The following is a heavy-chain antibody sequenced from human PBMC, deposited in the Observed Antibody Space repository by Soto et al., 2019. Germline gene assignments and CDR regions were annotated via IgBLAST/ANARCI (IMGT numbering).Heavy chain of an antibody. CDR1: GYTFTNYD. J-gene: IGHJ4*02. Sequence: QVQLVQSGAEVKKPGASVRVSCQTSGYTFTNYDINWVRQAAGQGHEWMGWMSPNSGNTGYAQIFQGRVSMTTDTSISTAYMELSSLRSEDAAVYYCVTWARSCWDTSFYWGQGTLVTVSS. D-gene: IGHD6-19*01. CDR2: MSPNSGNT. CDR3: VTWARSCWDTSFY. V-gene: IGHV1-8*01.